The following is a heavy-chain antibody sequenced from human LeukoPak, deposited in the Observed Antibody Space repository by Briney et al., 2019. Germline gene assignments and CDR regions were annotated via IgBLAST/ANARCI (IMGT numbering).Heavy chain of an antibody. J-gene: IGHJ2*01. CDR2: IYYSGST. Sequence: SETLPLTCTVSGDSLSTDFWSWIRQPPGKGLEWIGYIYYSGSTNYNPSLKSRVTISVDTSKNQFSLKLSSVTAADTAVYYCARVGGYSYGPGYWYFDLWGRGTLVTVSS. V-gene: IGHV4-59*01. CDR1: GDSLSTDF. D-gene: IGHD5-18*01. CDR3: ARVGGYSYGPGYWYFDL.